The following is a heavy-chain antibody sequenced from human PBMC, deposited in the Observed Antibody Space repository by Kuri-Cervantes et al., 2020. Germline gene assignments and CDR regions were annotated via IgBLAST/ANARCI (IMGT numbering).Heavy chain of an antibody. CDR1: GFTFSSYS. CDR2: ISSSGDTK. CDR3: ARDKRAFGSGNYNYFYGMDV. V-gene: IGHV3-48*02. Sequence: GGSLRLSCAASGFTFSSYSMSWVRQAPGKGLEWVSYISSSGDTKFYADSMKGRFIISRDNAKNALFLQMSSLRDDDTAVYYCARDKRAFGSGNYNYFYGMDVWGQGTTVTVSS. D-gene: IGHD3-10*01. J-gene: IGHJ6*02.